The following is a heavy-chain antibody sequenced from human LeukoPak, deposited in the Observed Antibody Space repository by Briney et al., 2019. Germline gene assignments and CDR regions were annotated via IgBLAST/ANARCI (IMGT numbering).Heavy chain of an antibody. CDR3: ARVAGDGYYYYYYMDV. J-gene: IGHJ6*03. D-gene: IGHD7-27*01. V-gene: IGHV1-18*01. CDR2: ISTYEGTT. CDR1: SYIFTSYG. Sequence: ASVKVSCKASSYIFTSYGITWVRQAPGQGLEWVGWISTYEGTTNYAQKFQGRVTMTRDTSTNTAYMELRSLTSDDTAVYYCARVAGDGYYYYYYMDVWGQGTTVTVSS.